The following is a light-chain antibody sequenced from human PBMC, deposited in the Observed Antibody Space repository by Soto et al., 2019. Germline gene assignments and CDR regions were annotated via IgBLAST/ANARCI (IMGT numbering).Light chain of an antibody. J-gene: IGKJ1*01. CDR3: QQYNIWPRT. V-gene: IGKV3-15*01. CDR2: GAS. Sequence: ATVSLSPAERPTLSCTAIQSFSSNYAWYQQTPGQAPRLLLYGASTRAAGFSARFGGSGSGAEFTLTISSLQSDDFTVYCCQQYNIWPRTFGQGTKVDIK. CDR1: QSFSSN.